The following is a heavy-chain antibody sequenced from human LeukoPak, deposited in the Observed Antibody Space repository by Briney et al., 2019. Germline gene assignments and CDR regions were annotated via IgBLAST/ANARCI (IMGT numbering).Heavy chain of an antibody. CDR2: INPNGGST. CDR1: GYTFTGYY. J-gene: IGHJ4*02. Sequence: ASVKVSCKASGYTFTGYYMHWVRQAPGQGLEWMGIINPNGGSTTYAQKFQGRLTMTRDMSTSTVYMELASLRSEDTAVYYCARGSFYFDYWGQGTLVTVSS. CDR3: ARGSFYFDY. D-gene: IGHD3-10*01. V-gene: IGHV1-46*01.